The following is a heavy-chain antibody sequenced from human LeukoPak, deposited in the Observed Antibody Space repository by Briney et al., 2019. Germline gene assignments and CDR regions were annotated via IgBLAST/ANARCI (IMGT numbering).Heavy chain of an antibody. CDR3: ATRVGCSSTSCYTGLNY. D-gene: IGHD2-2*02. CDR2: FDPEDGET. J-gene: IGHJ4*02. V-gene: IGHV1-24*01. CDR1: GYTLTELS. Sequence: GASVKVSCKVSGYTLTELSMHWVRQAPGKGLEWMGGFDPEDGETIYAQKFQGRVTMTEDTSTDTAYMELSSLRSEDTAVYYCATRVGCSSTSCYTGLNYWGQGTLVTVSS.